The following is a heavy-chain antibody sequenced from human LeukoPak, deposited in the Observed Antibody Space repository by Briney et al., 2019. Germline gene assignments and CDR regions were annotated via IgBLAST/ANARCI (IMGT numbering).Heavy chain of an antibody. V-gene: IGHV4-59*01. J-gene: IGHJ4*02. CDR2: IYYSGST. Sequence: SETLSLTCTVSGGSISSYYWSWIRQPPGKGLEWIGYIYYSGSTNYNPSLKSRVTISVDTSKNQFSLKLSSVTAADTAVYYCARDCGSSWFDYWGQGTLVTVSS. CDR1: GGSISSYY. CDR3: ARDCGSSWFDY. D-gene: IGHD6-13*01.